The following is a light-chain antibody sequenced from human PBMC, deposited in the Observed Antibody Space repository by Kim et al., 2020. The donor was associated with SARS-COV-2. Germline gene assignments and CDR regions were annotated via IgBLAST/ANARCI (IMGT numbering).Light chain of an antibody. Sequence: QSALTQPASVSGSPGQSITISCTGTSSDVGGYNYVSWYQQHPGKAPKLMIYDVSNRPSGVSYRFSGSKSGNTASLTISGLQAEDEADYYCGSYTTSRTLVFGGGTQLTVL. CDR2: DVS. J-gene: IGLJ3*02. V-gene: IGLV2-14*03. CDR3: GSYTTSRTLV. CDR1: SSDVGGYNY.